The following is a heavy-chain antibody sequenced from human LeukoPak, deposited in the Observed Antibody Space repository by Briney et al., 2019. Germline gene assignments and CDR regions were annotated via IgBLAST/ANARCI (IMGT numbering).Heavy chain of an antibody. CDR2: IYYSGST. V-gene: IGHV4-39*01. CDR3: ARLSRPAAAGVRGFFDY. Sequence: PSETLSLTCSVSGGSISSSGYYWGWLRQPPGKGLEWIASIYYSGSTYYNPSLESRVTISRDTSKNQFSLKLYSVTAADTAVYYCARLSRPAAAGVRGFFDYWGQGTLVTVSS. CDR1: GGSISSSGYY. D-gene: IGHD6-13*01. J-gene: IGHJ4*02.